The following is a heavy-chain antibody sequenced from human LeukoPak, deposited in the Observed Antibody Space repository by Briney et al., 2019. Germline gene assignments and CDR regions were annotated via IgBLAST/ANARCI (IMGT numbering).Heavy chain of an antibody. Sequence: GGSLRLSCAASGFTFYDYAMHWVRQAPGKGLEWGSGISWNSGSIDYADSVKGRFTISRDNAKNSLYLQMNSLRAEDMALYYCAKGKGYSSSVGYFDYWGQGTLVTVSS. CDR3: AKGKGYSSSVGYFDY. CDR2: ISWNSGSI. D-gene: IGHD6-13*01. J-gene: IGHJ4*02. V-gene: IGHV3-9*03. CDR1: GFTFYDYA.